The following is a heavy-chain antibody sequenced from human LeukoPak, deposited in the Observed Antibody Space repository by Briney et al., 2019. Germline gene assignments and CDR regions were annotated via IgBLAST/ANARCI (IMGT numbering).Heavy chain of an antibody. D-gene: IGHD1-26*01. J-gene: IGHJ4*02. CDR2: INPNSGDT. Sequence: GASMKVSCKASEYNFTDYYMHRVRQAPGQGLEWMGWINPNSGDTNYAQKFQGRVTMTRDPSISTAYMELSRLRSDDTAVYYCARDAWLVGTTNLYYFDYWGQGTLVTVSS. CDR3: ARDAWLVGTTNLYYFDY. V-gene: IGHV1-2*02. CDR1: EYNFTDYY.